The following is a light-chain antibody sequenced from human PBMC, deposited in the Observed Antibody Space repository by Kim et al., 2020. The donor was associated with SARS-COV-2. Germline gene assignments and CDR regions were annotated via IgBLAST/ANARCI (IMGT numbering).Light chain of an antibody. V-gene: IGKV3-11*01. J-gene: IGKJ4*01. CDR2: YES. Sequence: SPGDRATLACRSSLIVSRYLSWYQQQHGQAHRLLIYYESNRATGITARLSGSGSGSDFTLTISSLEPEAFAVYYCQQCSNRPPLTFGRGTKVEIK. CDR3: QQCSNRPPLT. CDR1: LIVSRY.